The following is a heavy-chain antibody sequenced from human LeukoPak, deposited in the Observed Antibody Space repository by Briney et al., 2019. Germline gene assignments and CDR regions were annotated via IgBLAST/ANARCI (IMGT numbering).Heavy chain of an antibody. V-gene: IGHV3-15*01. CDR1: GFTINNAW. D-gene: IGHD1-14*01. Sequence: GGSLRLSCAASGFTINNAWMSWVRQGPGRGLEWVGRLTSRTDGGTTDYAAPVKGRFTISRDDSKNTLYLQINSLKTEDTAVYYCTTVGNPAYFASWGQGTLVTVSS. J-gene: IGHJ4*02. CDR2: LTSRTDGGTT. CDR3: TTVGNPAYFAS.